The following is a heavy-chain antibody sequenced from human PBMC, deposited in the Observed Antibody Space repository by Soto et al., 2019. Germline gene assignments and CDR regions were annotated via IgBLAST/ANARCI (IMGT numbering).Heavy chain of an antibody. D-gene: IGHD3-10*01. V-gene: IGHV1-2*04. CDR2: INPNSGGT. J-gene: IGHJ6*02. Sequence: ASVKVSCKASGGTFSSYAISWVRQAPGQGLEWMGWINPNSGGTNYAQKFQGWVTMTRDTSISTAYMELSRLRSDDTAVYYCARVGFGESPYYYYGMDVWGQGTTVTVSS. CDR3: ARVGFGESPYYYYGMDV. CDR1: GGTFSSYA.